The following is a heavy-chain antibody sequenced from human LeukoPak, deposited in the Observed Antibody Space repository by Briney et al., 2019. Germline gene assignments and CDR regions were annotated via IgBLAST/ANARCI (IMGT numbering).Heavy chain of an antibody. CDR3: ARDSPRRKGGGSYPLLFDY. CDR1: GGSISSFY. Sequence: SETLSLTCTVSGGSISSFYWSWIRQPPGKGLEWIGYIYYSETTNYNPSLKSRVTISVDTSKNQFSLKLSSVTAADTAIYYCARDSPRRKGGGSYPLLFDYWGQGTVVTVSS. J-gene: IGHJ4*02. V-gene: IGHV4-59*01. CDR2: IYYSETT. D-gene: IGHD1-26*01.